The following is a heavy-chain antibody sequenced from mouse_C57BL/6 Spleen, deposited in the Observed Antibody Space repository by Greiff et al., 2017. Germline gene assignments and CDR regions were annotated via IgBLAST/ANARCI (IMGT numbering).Heavy chain of an antibody. V-gene: IGHV1-42*01. CDR2: INPSTGGT. D-gene: IGHD4-1*01. CDR3: ARTGGTADFDY. Sequence: VQLQQSGPELVKPGASVKISCKASGYSFTGYYMNWVKQSPEKSLEWIGEINPSTGGTTYNQKFKAKATLTVDKSSSTAYMQLKSLTSEDSAVYYCARTGGTADFDYWGQGTTLTVSS. J-gene: IGHJ2*01. CDR1: GYSFTGYY.